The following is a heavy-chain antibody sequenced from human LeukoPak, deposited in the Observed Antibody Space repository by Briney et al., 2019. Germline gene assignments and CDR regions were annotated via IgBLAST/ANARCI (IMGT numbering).Heavy chain of an antibody. Sequence: ASVKVSCKASGYTFTSYGISWVRQAPGQGLEWMGWISAYSGNTNYAQKLQGRVTMTTDTSTSTAYMELRSLRSDDTAVYYCARAVRLGYYYYGMDVWGQGTTVTVSS. V-gene: IGHV1-18*01. D-gene: IGHD3-10*01. CDR2: ISAYSGNT. CDR3: ARAVRLGYYYYGMDV. CDR1: GYTFTSYG. J-gene: IGHJ6*02.